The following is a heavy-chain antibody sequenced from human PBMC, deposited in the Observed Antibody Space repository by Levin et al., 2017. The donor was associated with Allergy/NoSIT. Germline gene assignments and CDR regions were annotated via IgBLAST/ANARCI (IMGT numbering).Heavy chain of an antibody. D-gene: IGHD5-18*01. Sequence: GGSLRLSCSASGFTFSSHAMHWVRQAPGKGLEWVAVISYDGSKENYADSVKGRFTISRDNSMNTLYVQMSSLRAEDTAVYYCAKVRGYRYDGVGAFDIWGQGTMVSVSS. CDR1: GFTFSSHA. CDR3: AKVRGYRYDGVGAFDI. CDR2: ISYDGSKE. J-gene: IGHJ3*02. V-gene: IGHV3-30*18.